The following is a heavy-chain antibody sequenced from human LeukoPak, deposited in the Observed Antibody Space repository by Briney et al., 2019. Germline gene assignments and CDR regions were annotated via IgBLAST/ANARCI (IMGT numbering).Heavy chain of an antibody. J-gene: IGHJ4*02. CDR2: ITSDGGRT. Sequence: GGSLRLSCAASGFTFSNYPMHWVRQAPGKGLEYVSAITSDGGRTFYANSVKGRFTISRDNSKNTLYLQMGSLRPEDMAVYSCAKDSLVGGWLVGYSFDSWGQGTLVTVSS. V-gene: IGHV3-64*01. CDR3: AKDSLVGGWLVGYSFDS. CDR1: GFTFSNYP. D-gene: IGHD6-19*01.